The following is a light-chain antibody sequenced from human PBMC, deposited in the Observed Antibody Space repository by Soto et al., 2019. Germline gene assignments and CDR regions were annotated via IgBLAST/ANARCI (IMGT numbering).Light chain of an antibody. CDR1: RSDIGIYNC. Sequence: QSVLTQPASVSGSPGQSITISCTGTRSDIGIYNCVSRFQQHPGKAPKLMIYEVSNRPSGVSNRFSGSKSGNTASLTISGLQAEDEADYYCSSYSPTSTLYVFGTGTKLTVL. V-gene: IGLV2-14*01. CDR3: SSYSPTSTLYV. J-gene: IGLJ1*01. CDR2: EVS.